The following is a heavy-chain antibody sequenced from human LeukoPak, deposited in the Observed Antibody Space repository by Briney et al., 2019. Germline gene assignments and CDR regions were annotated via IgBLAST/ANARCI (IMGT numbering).Heavy chain of an antibody. V-gene: IGHV3-30-3*01. D-gene: IGHD1-26*01. Sequence: PGRSLRLSCAASGFTFSSYAMHWVRQAPGKGLEWVAVISYDGSNKYYADSVKGRFTISRDNSKNTLYLQMNSLRAEDTAVYYCARARSIVGASLDYWGQGTLVTVSS. CDR3: ARARSIVGASLDY. J-gene: IGHJ4*02. CDR2: ISYDGSNK. CDR1: GFTFSSYA.